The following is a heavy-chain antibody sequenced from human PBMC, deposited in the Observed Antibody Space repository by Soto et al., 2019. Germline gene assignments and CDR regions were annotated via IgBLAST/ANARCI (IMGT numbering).Heavy chain of an antibody. CDR1: GGSIRSSSYY. D-gene: IGHD3-3*01. Sequence: KAXETLCGTCPVSGGSIRSSSYYWGWIRQPPGKGLEWIGSIYYSGITYYNPSLKSRVTISVDTSKNQFSLKLSSVTAADTAVYYCARHGDKNEDFWSGYYRYYGMDVWGQGTTVTVS. CDR3: ARHGDKNEDFWSGYYRYYGMDV. V-gene: IGHV4-39*01. J-gene: IGHJ6*02. CDR2: IYYSGIT.